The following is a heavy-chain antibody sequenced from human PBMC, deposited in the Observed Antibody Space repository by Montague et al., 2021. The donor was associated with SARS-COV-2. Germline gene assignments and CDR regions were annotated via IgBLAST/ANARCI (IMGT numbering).Heavy chain of an antibody. J-gene: IGHJ3*02. CDR1: GDSISSYY. V-gene: IGHV4-59*01. Sequence: SETLSLTCSVSGDSISSYYYNWIRQTPGKGLEWIGYAYYFPSTNXSNTNSNPSLKRRVTISLDTSENQFSLTLSSVTAADTAVYYCARTWRFGQSYGLDIWGQGTMVTVSS. D-gene: IGHD3-16*01. CDR2: AYYFPST. CDR3: ARTWRFGQSYGLDI.